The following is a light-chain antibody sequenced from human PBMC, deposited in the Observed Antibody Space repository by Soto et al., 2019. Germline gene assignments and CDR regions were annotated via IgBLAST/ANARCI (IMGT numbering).Light chain of an antibody. J-gene: IGKJ1*01. CDR3: QQYGNLLWT. CDR1: QSVSNNY. Sequence: EIVLTQSPGTLSLSPGERASLSCRASQSVSNNYLAWYQQKPGQAPRLLIYGASNRATGIPDRFSGSGSGTDFTLTISRLEPEDFAVYYCQQYGNLLWTFGQGTKVDNK. CDR2: GAS. V-gene: IGKV3-20*01.